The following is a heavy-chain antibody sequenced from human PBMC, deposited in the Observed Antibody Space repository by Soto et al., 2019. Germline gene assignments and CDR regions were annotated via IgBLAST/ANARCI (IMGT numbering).Heavy chain of an antibody. CDR3: ANPGAAAGTWFDY. D-gene: IGHD6-13*01. Sequence: PGGSLRLSCAASGFTFSSYAMHWVRQAPGKGLEWVAVISYDGSNKYYADSVKGRFTISRDNSKNTLYLQMNSLRAEDTAVYYCANPGAAAGTWFDYWGQGTLVTVSS. V-gene: IGHV3-30-3*01. CDR1: GFTFSSYA. J-gene: IGHJ4*02. CDR2: ISYDGSNK.